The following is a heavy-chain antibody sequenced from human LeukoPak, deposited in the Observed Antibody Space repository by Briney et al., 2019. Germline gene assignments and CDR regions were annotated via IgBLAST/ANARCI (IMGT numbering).Heavy chain of an antibody. CDR2: MNPNSGNT. CDR1: GYTSTSYD. J-gene: IGHJ4*02. V-gene: IGHV1-8*01. Sequence: ASVKVSCKASGYTSTSYDINWVRQATGQGLEWMGWMNPNSGNTGYAQKFQGRVTMTRNTSISTAYMELSSLRSEDTAVYYCARLITEDYYDSSGPIIDYWGQGTLVTVSS. D-gene: IGHD3-22*01. CDR3: ARLITEDYYDSSGPIIDY.